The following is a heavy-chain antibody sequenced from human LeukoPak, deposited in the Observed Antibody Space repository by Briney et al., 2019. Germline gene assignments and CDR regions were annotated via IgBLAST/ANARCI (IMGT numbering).Heavy chain of an antibody. CDR2: ISSSGSTI. V-gene: IGHV3-48*03. CDR3: ARDQAAAGTMDY. J-gene: IGHJ4*02. CDR1: GFTFSSYE. D-gene: IGHD6-13*01. Sequence: GGSLRLSCAASGFTFSSYEMNWVRQAPGKGLEWVSYISSSGSTIYYADSVKGRFTISRDNAKNSLHLQMNSLRAEDTAVYYCARDQAAAGTMDYWGQGTLVTVSS.